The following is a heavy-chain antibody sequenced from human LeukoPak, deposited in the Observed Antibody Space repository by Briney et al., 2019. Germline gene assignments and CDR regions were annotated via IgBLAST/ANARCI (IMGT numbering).Heavy chain of an antibody. CDR2: IYYSGTT. CDR1: GGSISSSTYY. CDR3: ARRGRHSQFDY. Sequence: PSETLPLTCTVSGGSISSSTYYWGWVRQPPGKGLEWIGSIYYSGTTYYNPSLKSRVTISVDTSKNQFSLKLSSVTAADTAVYYCARRGRHSQFDYWGQGTLVTVSS. D-gene: IGHD2-15*01. V-gene: IGHV4-39*01. J-gene: IGHJ4*02.